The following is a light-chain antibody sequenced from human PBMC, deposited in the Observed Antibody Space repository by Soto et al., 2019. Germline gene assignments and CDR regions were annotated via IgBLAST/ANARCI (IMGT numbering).Light chain of an antibody. J-gene: IGKJ5*01. CDR3: QQYGSSPIT. CDR2: GAS. V-gene: IGKV3-20*01. Sequence: EIVLTQSPGTLSLSPGERATLSCRASQSVSNNFLAWYRQKPGQAPRLLIYGASSRATGIPDRFSGSGSGTDFTLTISRLEPEDFAVYYCQQYGSSPITFGQGTRLEIK. CDR1: QSVSNNF.